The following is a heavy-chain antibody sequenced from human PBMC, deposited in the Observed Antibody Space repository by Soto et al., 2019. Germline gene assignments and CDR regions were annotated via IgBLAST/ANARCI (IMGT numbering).Heavy chain of an antibody. D-gene: IGHD6-19*01. J-gene: IGHJ4*02. CDR1: VGSIRNYY. CDR2: IYNSGDT. V-gene: IGHV4-59*01. Sequence: SETLSLTCTVSVGSIRNYYWSWIRQPPGKGLEWIGYIYNSGDTNYNPSLKSRATISVDTSKNQFSLKLRSVTAADTAVYYCARRDREYSSGWYFDYWGQGALVTVSS. CDR3: ARRDREYSSGWYFDY.